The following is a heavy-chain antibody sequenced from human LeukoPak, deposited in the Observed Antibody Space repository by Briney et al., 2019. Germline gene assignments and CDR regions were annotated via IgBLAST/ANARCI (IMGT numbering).Heavy chain of an antibody. CDR2: ISGSGGST. J-gene: IGHJ5*02. Sequence: AGGSLRLSCAASGFTFSSYAMSWVRQAPGKGLEWVSAISGSGGSTYYADSVKGRFTISRDNSKNTLYLQMNSLRAEDTAVYYCAKVSVTTVTNFQFGYFYPWGQGTGVTVSS. V-gene: IGHV3-23*01. CDR1: GFTFSSYA. D-gene: IGHD4-17*01. CDR3: AKVSVTTVTNFQFGYFYP.